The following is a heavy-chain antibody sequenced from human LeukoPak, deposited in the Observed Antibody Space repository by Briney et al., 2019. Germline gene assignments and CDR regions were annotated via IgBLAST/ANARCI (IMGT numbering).Heavy chain of an antibody. Sequence: AGGSLGLSCAASGLTFSDYYMSWIRQAPGKGLEWVSYISSSGSTIYYADSVKGRFTISRDNAKNSLYLQMNSLRAEDTAVYYCARGGGDCTNGVCYNYWYFDLWGRGTLVTVSS. D-gene: IGHD2-8*01. CDR1: GLTFSDYY. CDR2: ISSSGSTI. V-gene: IGHV3-11*01. CDR3: ARGGGDCTNGVCYNYWYFDL. J-gene: IGHJ2*01.